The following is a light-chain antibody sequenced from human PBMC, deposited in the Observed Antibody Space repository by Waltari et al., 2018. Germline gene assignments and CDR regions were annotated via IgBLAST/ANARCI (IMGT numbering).Light chain of an antibody. V-gene: IGKV1-6*02. CDR1: QDLDNH. CDR2: GTS. CDR3: LQDRTGLT. J-gene: IGKJ4*01. Sequence: AIQMTQSPPSLSASVGDTVTITCRASQDLDNHLAWYQQKPGKAPKLLVYGTSILQTMVTSRFSGSGSGTTFALTISSLQPADSATYYCLQDRTGLTFGGGTKVEI.